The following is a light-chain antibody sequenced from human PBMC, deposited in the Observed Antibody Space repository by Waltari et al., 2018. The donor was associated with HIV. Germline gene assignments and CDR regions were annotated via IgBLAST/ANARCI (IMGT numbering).Light chain of an antibody. CDR2: GNN. V-gene: IGLV1-40*01. J-gene: IGLJ3*02. CDR1: RSNIGAGYD. CDR3: QSYDNSLSGSRV. Sequence: QSVLTQPPSVSGAPGQRVTISCTGSRSNIGAGYDVPWYQQLPGTAPTLLIYGNNNRPSGVPDRFSGSKSGTSASLAITGLQAEDEADYYCQSYDNSLSGSRVFGGGTKLTVL.